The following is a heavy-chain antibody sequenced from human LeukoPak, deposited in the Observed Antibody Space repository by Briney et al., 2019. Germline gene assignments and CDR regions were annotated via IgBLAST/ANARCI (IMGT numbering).Heavy chain of an antibody. CDR1: GFTFSSYG. V-gene: IGHV3-23*01. D-gene: IGHD3-10*01. CDR2: ISGSGGST. J-gene: IGHJ4*02. Sequence: PGGTLRLSCAASGFTFSSYGMSWVRQAPGKGLEWVSAISGSGGSTYYADSVKGRFTISRDNSKNTLYLQMNSLRAEGTAVYYCAKGLWFGELLDRGRGYFDYWGQGTLVTVSS. CDR3: AKGLWFGELLDRGRGYFDY.